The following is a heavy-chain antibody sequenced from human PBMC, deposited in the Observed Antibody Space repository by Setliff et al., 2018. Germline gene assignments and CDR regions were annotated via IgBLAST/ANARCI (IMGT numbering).Heavy chain of an antibody. CDR2: IHPSNSDT. CDR3: ARNRVALYDAFDI. CDR1: GYSFTSYW. Sequence: GESLKISCKGSGYSFTSYWIGWVRQMPGEGLEWMGIIHPSNSDTVYSPSFQGQVTISADRSITTAYLQWSSLKASDTAIYYCARNRVALYDAFDIWGQGTMVNVSS. D-gene: IGHD5-12*01. J-gene: IGHJ3*02. V-gene: IGHV5-51*01.